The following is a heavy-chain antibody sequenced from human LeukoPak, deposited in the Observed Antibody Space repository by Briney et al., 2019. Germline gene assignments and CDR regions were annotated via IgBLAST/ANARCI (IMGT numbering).Heavy chain of an antibody. J-gene: IGHJ6*03. Sequence: SETLSLTCTVSGGSISSYYWSWIRQPPGKGLEWIGYIYYSGSTNYNPSLKSRVTISVDTSKNQFSLKLSSVTAADTAVYYCAKQTGRYDILTGNYYYYMDVWGKGTTVTISS. V-gene: IGHV4-59*01. CDR1: GGSISSYY. CDR2: IYYSGST. CDR3: AKQTGRYDILTGNYYYYMDV. D-gene: IGHD3-9*01.